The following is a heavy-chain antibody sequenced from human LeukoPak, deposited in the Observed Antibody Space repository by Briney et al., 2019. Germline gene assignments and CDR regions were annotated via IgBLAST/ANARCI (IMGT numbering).Heavy chain of an antibody. Sequence: ASVKVSCKASGYTFTSYGISWVRQAPGQGLEWMGWISAYNGNTNYAQKPQGRVTMTTDTSTSTAYMELRSLRSDDTAVYYCARDGRFLEWLLGYFDYWGQGTLVTVSS. D-gene: IGHD3-3*01. CDR1: GYTFTSYG. CDR2: ISAYNGNT. V-gene: IGHV1-18*01. CDR3: ARDGRFLEWLLGYFDY. J-gene: IGHJ4*02.